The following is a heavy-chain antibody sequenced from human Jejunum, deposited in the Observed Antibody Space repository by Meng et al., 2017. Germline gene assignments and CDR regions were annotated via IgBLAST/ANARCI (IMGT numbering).Heavy chain of an antibody. J-gene: IGHJ5*02. D-gene: IGHD6-13*01. CDR2: IFYRGTT. Sequence: APGLLKPSETLALAGAVSGCFFSTAGYYWGWIRQSPGKGLEWIGSIFYRGTTYYNPSLKSRVTISIDTSKNQFSLKMNSVTAADTAVYYCARDTAGFGPWGQGTLVTVSS. CDR1: GCFFSTAGYY. CDR3: ARDTAGFGP. V-gene: IGHV4-39*07.